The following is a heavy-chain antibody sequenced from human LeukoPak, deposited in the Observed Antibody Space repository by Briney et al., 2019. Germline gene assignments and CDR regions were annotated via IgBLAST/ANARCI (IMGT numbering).Heavy chain of an antibody. J-gene: IGHJ5*02. Sequence: ASVKVSCKASGYTFTSYGISWVRQAPGQGLEWMGWISAYNGNTNYAQKLQGRVTMTTDTSTSTAYMELRSLRSDDAAVYYCARHYSNPLEPHYNWFDPWGQGTLVTVSS. D-gene: IGHD4-4*01. CDR1: GYTFTSYG. V-gene: IGHV1-18*01. CDR2: ISAYNGNT. CDR3: ARHYSNPLEPHYNWFDP.